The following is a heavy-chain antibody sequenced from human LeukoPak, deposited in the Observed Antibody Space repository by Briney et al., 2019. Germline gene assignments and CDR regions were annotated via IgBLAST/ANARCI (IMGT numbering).Heavy chain of an antibody. CDR3: AIGMMAAGTFDR. J-gene: IGHJ4*02. V-gene: IGHV1-2*06. CDR2: INPNNGDT. D-gene: IGHD6-13*01. CDR1: GYTFTSYY. Sequence: ASVKLSCKASGYTFTSYYLQWVRQAPGQGLEWMGRINPNNGDTNCPQNFQGRVTMTRDTSISTAYREMTSLTSDDTAVYWCAIGMMAAGTFDRWGQGTLVTASS.